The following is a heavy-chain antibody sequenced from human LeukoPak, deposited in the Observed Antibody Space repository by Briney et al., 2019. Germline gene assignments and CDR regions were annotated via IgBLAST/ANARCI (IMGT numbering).Heavy chain of an antibody. CDR2: IYHSWST. CDR1: GYSISSDYF. Sequence: PSETLSLTCTVSGYSISSDYFWGWIRQSPGKGLEWIGSIYHSWSTYFNPSLKSRVTISVDTSKNQFSLKLSSVTAADTAVYYCARRGGSGSYPSYYYYYMDVWGKGTTVTVSS. CDR3: ARRGGSGSYPSYYYYYMDV. V-gene: IGHV4-38-2*02. J-gene: IGHJ6*03. D-gene: IGHD3-10*01.